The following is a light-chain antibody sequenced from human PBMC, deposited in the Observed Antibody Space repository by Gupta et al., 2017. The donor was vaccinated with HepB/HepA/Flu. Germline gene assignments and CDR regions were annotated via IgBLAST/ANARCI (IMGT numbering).Light chain of an antibody. Sequence: SALTQPASVSGSPGKSITIPCTGTSSDIGSYNLVSWYQQHAGKVPKLMIYEVNKGPSGVSNLFSGSKSGNTASLTISALQGEDEADYYCFSYAGSNSVIFGGGTKLTVL. J-gene: IGLJ2*01. V-gene: IGLV2-23*02. CDR3: FSYAGSNSVI. CDR1: SSDIGSYNL. CDR2: EVN.